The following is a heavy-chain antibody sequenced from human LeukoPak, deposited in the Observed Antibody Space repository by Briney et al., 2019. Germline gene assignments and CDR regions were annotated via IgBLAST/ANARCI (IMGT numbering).Heavy chain of an antibody. CDR3: ARDEFRAYYYDSSGYPRYNWFDP. CDR2: IYYSGST. V-gene: IGHV4-39*07. Sequence: SETLSLTCTVSGGSISSSSYYWGWIRQPPGKGLEWIGSIYYSGSTYYNPSLKSRDTISVDTSKNQFSLKLSSVTAADTAVYYCARDEFRAYYYDSSGYPRYNWFDPWGQGTLVTVSS. D-gene: IGHD3-22*01. J-gene: IGHJ5*02. CDR1: GGSISSSSYY.